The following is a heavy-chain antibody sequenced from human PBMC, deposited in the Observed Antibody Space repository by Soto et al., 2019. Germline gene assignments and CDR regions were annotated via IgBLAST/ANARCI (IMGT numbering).Heavy chain of an antibody. CDR3: AKAYYYDRGGYYYFPNFDY. CDR1: GYTFTSYD. Sequence: ASVKVSCKASGYTFTSYDINWVRQATGQGLEWMGWMNPNRGNTGYAQKFQGRVTMTRNTSISTAYMELSSLRSEDTAVYYCAKAYYYDRGGYYYFPNFDYWGQGTLVTVSS. V-gene: IGHV1-8*01. D-gene: IGHD3-22*01. CDR2: MNPNRGNT. J-gene: IGHJ4*02.